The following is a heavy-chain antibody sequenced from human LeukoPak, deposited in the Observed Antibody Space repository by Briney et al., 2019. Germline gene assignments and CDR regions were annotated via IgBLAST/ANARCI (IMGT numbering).Heavy chain of an antibody. CDR3: AKVGSSSPYYFDY. D-gene: IGHD6-13*01. V-gene: IGHV3-21*01. CDR1: GFTFSSHS. J-gene: IGHJ4*02. CDR2: ISSRSSYI. Sequence: GGSLRLSCAASGFTFSSHSMNWVRQAPGERLEWVSSISSRSSYIYYADSVKGRFTISRDDAKNSLFLQMNSLRAEDTAVYYCAKVGSSSPYYFDYWGQGTLVTVSS.